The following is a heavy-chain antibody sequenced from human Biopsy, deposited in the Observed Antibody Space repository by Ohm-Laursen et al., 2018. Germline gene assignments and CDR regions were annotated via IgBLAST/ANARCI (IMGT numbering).Heavy chain of an antibody. V-gene: IGHV1-24*01. J-gene: IGHJ4*02. D-gene: IGHD1-1*01. CDR2: FAPENGKT. Sequence: GATVKISCKVSGYAVTEFSMHWVRQAPGKGLEWMGGFAPENGKTIYAQKFQGRVTMTEDTSTGTAYMELSSLRSEDTAVYYCAADINVWNVNYWGQGTQVTASS. CDR1: GYAVTEFS. CDR3: AADINVWNVNY.